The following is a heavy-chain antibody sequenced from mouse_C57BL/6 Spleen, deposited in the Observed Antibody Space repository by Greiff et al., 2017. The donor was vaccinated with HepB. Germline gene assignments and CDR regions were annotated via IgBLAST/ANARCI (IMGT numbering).Heavy chain of an antibody. D-gene: IGHD2-4*01. Sequence: QVQLQQPGAELVRPGSSVKLSCKASGYTFTSYWMDWVKQRPGQGLEWIGNIYPSDSETHYNQKFKDKATLTVDKSSSTAYMKLSSLTSEDSAVYYCARSGIYYDYDGYFDYWGQGTTLTVSS. J-gene: IGHJ2*01. CDR2: IYPSDSET. CDR3: ARSGIYYDYDGYFDY. CDR1: GYTFTSYW. V-gene: IGHV1-61*01.